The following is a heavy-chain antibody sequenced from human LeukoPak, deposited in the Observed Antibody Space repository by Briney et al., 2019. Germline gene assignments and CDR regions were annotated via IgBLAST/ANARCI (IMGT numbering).Heavy chain of an antibody. V-gene: IGHV3-23*01. CDR1: GFTFSSYA. CDR2: ISGSGGST. Sequence: PGGSLRLPCAASGFTFSSYAMSWVRQAPGKGLEWVSAISGSGGSTYYADSVKGRFTISRDNSKNTLYLQMNSLRAEDTAVYYCAKDESMIVVVTKDDDAFDIWGQGTMVTVSS. J-gene: IGHJ3*02. D-gene: IGHD3-22*01. CDR3: AKDESMIVVVTKDDDAFDI.